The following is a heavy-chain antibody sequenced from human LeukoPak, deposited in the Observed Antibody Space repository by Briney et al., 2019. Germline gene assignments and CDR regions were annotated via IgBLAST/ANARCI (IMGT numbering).Heavy chain of an antibody. J-gene: IGHJ6*03. V-gene: IGHV1-69*13. CDR3: ARRLTGEGYYYDYMDV. CDR1: GGTFSSYA. D-gene: IGHD3-10*01. Sequence: ASVKVSCKASGGTFSSYAISWVRQAPGQGLEWMGGIIPIFGTANYAQKFQGRVTITADESTSTAYMELSSLRSEDTAVYYCARRLTGEGYYYDYMDVWGKGTTVTVFS. CDR2: IIPIFGTA.